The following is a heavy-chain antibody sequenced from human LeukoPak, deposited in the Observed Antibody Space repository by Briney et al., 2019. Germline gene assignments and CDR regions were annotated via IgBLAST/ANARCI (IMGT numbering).Heavy chain of an antibody. CDR1: GGSISSGGYS. CDR2: IYHSGST. CDR3: ARVQFSSGSLDY. Sequence: PSETLSLTCAVSGGSISSGGYSWSWIRQPPGKGLEWIGYIYHSGSTYYNPSLKSRVTISVDRSKNQFSLKLSSVTAADTAVYYCARVQFSSGSLDYWGQGTLVTVSS. V-gene: IGHV4-30-2*01. D-gene: IGHD6-19*01. J-gene: IGHJ4*02.